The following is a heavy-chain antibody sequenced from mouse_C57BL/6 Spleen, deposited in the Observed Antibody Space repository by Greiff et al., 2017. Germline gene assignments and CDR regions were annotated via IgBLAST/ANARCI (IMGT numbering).Heavy chain of an antibody. D-gene: IGHD1-1*01. CDR1: GFTFTDYY. Sequence: EVHLVESGGGLVQPGGSLSLSCAASGFTFTDYYMSWVRQPPGKALEWLGFIRNKANGYTTEYSASVKGRFTISRDNSQSILYLQMNALRAEDSATYYCARSMATVVEDWYFDVWGTGTTVTVSS. V-gene: IGHV7-3*01. J-gene: IGHJ1*03. CDR3: ARSMATVVEDWYFDV. CDR2: IRNKANGYTT.